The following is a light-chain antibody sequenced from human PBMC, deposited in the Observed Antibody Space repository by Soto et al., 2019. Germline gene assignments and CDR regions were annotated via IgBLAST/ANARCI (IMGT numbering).Light chain of an antibody. CDR2: GNS. J-gene: IGLJ2*01. CDR1: SSNIGAGYD. V-gene: IGLV1-40*01. CDR3: QSYDSSRSGVV. Sequence: QSVLTQPPSVSGAPGQRVTISCTGSSSNIGAGYDVHWYQQLPGTAPKLLIYGNSNRPSGVPDRFSGSKSGTSASLAITGLQAEDEAGDYCQSYDSSRSGVVFGGGTKLTVL.